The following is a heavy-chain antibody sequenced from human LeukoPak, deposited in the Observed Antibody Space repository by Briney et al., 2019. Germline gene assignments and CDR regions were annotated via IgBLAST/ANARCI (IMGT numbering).Heavy chain of an antibody. D-gene: IGHD3-22*01. CDR1: GFTVSSNY. J-gene: IGHJ4*02. V-gene: IGHV3-53*01. CDR3: ARDSGAYYDSSGYFDY. Sequence: GGSLRLSCATSGFTVSSNYMSWVRQAPGKGLEWVSVIYSGGSTYYADSVKGRFTISRDNSKNTLYLQMNSLRAEDTAVYYCARDSGAYYDSSGYFDYWGQGTLVTVSS. CDR2: IYSGGST.